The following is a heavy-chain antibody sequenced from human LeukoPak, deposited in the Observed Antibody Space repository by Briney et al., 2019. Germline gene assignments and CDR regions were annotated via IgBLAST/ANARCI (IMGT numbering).Heavy chain of an antibody. J-gene: IGHJ3*02. CDR2: INHRGST. CDR1: VGSFSGYF. D-gene: IGHD2-21*01. Sequence: PSETLSLTCAVYVGSFSGYFWSWVRQPPGKGLEWIGEINHRGSTNHNPSLKSRVTISVETSKNQFSLKVTSVTAADTAVYYCARRAGDLSPYAFDIWGQGTMVTVSS. V-gene: IGHV4-34*01. CDR3: ARRAGDLSPYAFDI.